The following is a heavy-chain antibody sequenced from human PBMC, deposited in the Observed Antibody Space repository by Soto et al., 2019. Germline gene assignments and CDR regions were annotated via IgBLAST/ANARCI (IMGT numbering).Heavy chain of an antibody. Sequence: PGGSLRLSCAASGFTFSNYAMNWVRQAPGKGLEWVSTISGSGGSTYYADSVKGRFTISRDNSKNTMYLQMNSLRAEDTAVYYCAKDYRTQYCSNGVCYLFDCWGQGTLVTVSS. D-gene: IGHD2-8*01. CDR3: AKDYRTQYCSNGVCYLFDC. V-gene: IGHV3-23*01. CDR2: ISGSGGST. J-gene: IGHJ4*02. CDR1: GFTFSNYA.